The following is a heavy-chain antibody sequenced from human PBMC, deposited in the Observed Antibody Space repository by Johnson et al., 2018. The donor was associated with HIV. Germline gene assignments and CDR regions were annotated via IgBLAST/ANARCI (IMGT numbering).Heavy chain of an antibody. V-gene: IGHV3-66*01. CDR3: ASGYSCYDDAFDI. CDR2: IYSGCYT. Sequence: VQLVESGGGLVQPGVSLRLSCAASGFTFSSYAMSWVRQAPGKGLEWVSVIYSGCYTYYADSVKGRFTISRDNSKNTLYLQMNSLRAEETAVYYRASGYSCYDDAFDIWGQGTMVTVSS. D-gene: IGHD5-12*01. CDR1: GFTFSSYA. J-gene: IGHJ3*02.